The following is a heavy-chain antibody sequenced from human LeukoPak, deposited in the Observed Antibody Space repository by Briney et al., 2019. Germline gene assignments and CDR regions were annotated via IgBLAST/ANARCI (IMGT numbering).Heavy chain of an antibody. V-gene: IGHV4-30-4*08. J-gene: IGHJ6*03. Sequence: SQTLSLTCTVSGGSISSGDYYWSWIRQPPGKGLEWIGYIYYSGSTYYNPSLKSRVTISVDTSKIQFSLKLSSVTAADTAVYYCARGPDSSSWYLGGYYYYYMDVWGKGTTVTVSS. D-gene: IGHD6-13*01. CDR2: IYYSGST. CDR3: ARGPDSSSWYLGGYYYYYMDV. CDR1: GGSISSGDYY.